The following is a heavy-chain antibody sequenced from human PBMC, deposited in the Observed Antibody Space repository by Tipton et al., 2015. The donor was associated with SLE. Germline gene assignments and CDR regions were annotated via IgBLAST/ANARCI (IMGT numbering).Heavy chain of an antibody. D-gene: IGHD2-8*02. CDR3: ARDHCTGGVCSYYYYYYGMDV. V-gene: IGHV4-59*02. CDR1: GGSVNNYH. CDR2: IFDSGYT. Sequence: TLSLTCTISGGSVNNYHWNWVRQPPGQGLEWIGRIFDSGYTNYNPSLWSRVTISVDTSKNQFSLKLSSVTAADTAVYYCARDHCTGGVCSYYYYYYGMDVWGQGTTVTVSS. J-gene: IGHJ6*02.